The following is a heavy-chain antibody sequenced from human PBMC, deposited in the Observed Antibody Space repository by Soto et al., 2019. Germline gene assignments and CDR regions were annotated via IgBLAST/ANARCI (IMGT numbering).Heavy chain of an antibody. Sequence: QVQLVQSGAEVKKPGASVKVSCKASGYTFTSYAMHWVRQAPGQRLEWMGWINAGNGNTKYSQKFQGRVTITRDTSASTAYMELSSLRSEDTAVYYCARSDYGDYGESYFDYWGQGTLVTVSS. CDR3: ARSDYGDYGESYFDY. D-gene: IGHD4-17*01. CDR2: INAGNGNT. V-gene: IGHV1-3*01. CDR1: GYTFTSYA. J-gene: IGHJ4*02.